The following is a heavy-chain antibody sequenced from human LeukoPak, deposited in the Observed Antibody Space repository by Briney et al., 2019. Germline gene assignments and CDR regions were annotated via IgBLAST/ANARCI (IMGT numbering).Heavy chain of an antibody. J-gene: IGHJ6*04. CDR2: IYHSGCT. CDR1: GGSVSRGSYY. V-gene: IGHV4-61*01. CDR3: ARDSSDVETANYYYYGRDV. Sequence: SETLSLTCTVSGGSVSRGSYYWSWIRQPPGKGLEWIGYIYHSGCTNYNPSLKSRVTISVDTSKNQFSLKLISVTAADTAVYYCARDSSDVETANYYYYGRDVWGKGTTVTVSS. D-gene: IGHD5-18*01.